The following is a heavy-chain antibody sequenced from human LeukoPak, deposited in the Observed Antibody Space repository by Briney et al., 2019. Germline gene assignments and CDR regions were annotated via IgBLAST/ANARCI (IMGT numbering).Heavy chain of an antibody. CDR2: IYYSGST. V-gene: IGHV4-59*01. D-gene: IGHD3-10*01. CDR1: GGSISSYY. CDR3: VAFRITMVRGVIDDY. Sequence: SETLSLTCTVSGGSISSYYWSWIRQPPGKGLEWIGYIYYSGSTNYNPSPKSRVTISVDTSKNQFSLKLSSVTAADTAVYYCVAFRITMVRGVIDDYWGQGTLVTVSS. J-gene: IGHJ4*02.